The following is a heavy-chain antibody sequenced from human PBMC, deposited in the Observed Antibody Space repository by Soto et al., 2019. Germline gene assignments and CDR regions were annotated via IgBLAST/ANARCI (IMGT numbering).Heavy chain of an antibody. V-gene: IGHV5-10-1*01. Sequence: GESLKISCKGSGYSFAGYWITWVRQKPGKGLEWMERIDPSDSQTYYSPSFRGHVTISVTKSITTVFLQWSSLRASDTAMYYCARQVYDSDTGPNFQYYFDSWGQGTPVTVSS. CDR1: GYSFAGYW. CDR2: IDPSDSQT. CDR3: ARQVYDSDTGPNFQYYFDS. D-gene: IGHD3-22*01. J-gene: IGHJ4*02.